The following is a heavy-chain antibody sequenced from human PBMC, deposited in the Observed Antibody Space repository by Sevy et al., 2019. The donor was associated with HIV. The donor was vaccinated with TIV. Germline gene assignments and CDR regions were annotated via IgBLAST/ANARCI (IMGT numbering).Heavy chain of an antibody. CDR1: GFTFDDYA. Sequence: GGSLRLSCAASGFTFDDYAMHWVRQAPGKGLEWVSGISWNSGSIGYADSMKGRFTISRDNAKNSLYLQMNSLRAEDTALYYCAKDMGYSSGWYYFDYWGQGTLVTVSS. CDR3: AKDMGYSSGWYYFDY. D-gene: IGHD6-19*01. V-gene: IGHV3-9*01. CDR2: ISWNSGSI. J-gene: IGHJ4*02.